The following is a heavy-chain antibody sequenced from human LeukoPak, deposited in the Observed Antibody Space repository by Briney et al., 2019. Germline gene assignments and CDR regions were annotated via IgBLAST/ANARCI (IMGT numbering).Heavy chain of an antibody. J-gene: IGHJ4*02. D-gene: IGHD2-2*01. CDR1: GFTFDDYG. V-gene: IGHV3-20*04. Sequence: GGSLRLSCAASGFTFDDYGMSWVRQAPGKGLEWVSGINWNGGSTGYADSVKGRFTISRDNAKNSLYLQMNSLRAEDTALCYCARSNEDIVVVPAAMFDYWGQGTLVTVSS. CDR2: INWNGGST. CDR3: ARSNEDIVVVPAAMFDY.